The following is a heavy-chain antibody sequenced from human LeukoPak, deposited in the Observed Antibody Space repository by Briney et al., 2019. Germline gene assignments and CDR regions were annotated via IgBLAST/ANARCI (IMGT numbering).Heavy chain of an antibody. CDR1: GGSFSGYY. Sequence: PSETLSLTCAVYGGSFSGYYWSWIRQPPGKGLEWIGEINHSGSTNYNPSLKSRVTISVDTSKNQFSLKLNSVTAADTAVYYCAEAVTWLAFDIWGQGTMVTVSS. V-gene: IGHV4-34*01. CDR3: AEAVTWLAFDI. J-gene: IGHJ3*02. CDR2: INHSGST. D-gene: IGHD4-17*01.